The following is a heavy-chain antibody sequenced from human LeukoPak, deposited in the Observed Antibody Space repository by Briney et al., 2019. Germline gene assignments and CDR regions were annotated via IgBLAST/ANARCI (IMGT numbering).Heavy chain of an antibody. CDR3: ARGPTSIASRLWRFDS. D-gene: IGHD6-6*01. CDR1: PGSITKFY. J-gene: IGHJ5*01. CDR2: IHNSGDT. Sequence: PSETLSLTCNVYPGSITKFYWSWIRQSPGKGLEWIGYIHNSGDTNYNPSLESRAIMSLDTSKDQFSLRLSSVTAADTAVYYCARGPTSIASRLWRFDSWGQGTLVTVSS. V-gene: IGHV4-59*12.